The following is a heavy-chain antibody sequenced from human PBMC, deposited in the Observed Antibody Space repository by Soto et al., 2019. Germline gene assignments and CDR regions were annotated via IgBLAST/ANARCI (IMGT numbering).Heavy chain of an antibody. CDR3: ARSPRSSPYFDY. J-gene: IGHJ4*02. D-gene: IGHD6-13*01. CDR1: GYTFSNFW. V-gene: IGHV5-51*01. Sequence: GESLKISCRCSGYTFSNFWIAWVRHLPGKGLEWMGIIYPGDHETRYSPSFHGKVTISADKSINTAYLQWSSLEASDSAFYYCARSPRSSPYFDYWGQGALLTVS. CDR2: IYPGDHET.